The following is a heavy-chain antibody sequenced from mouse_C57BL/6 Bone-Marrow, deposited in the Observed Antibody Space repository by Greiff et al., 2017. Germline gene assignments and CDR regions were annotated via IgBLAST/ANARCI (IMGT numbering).Heavy chain of an antibody. D-gene: IGHD1-1*01. V-gene: IGHV14-3*01. J-gene: IGHJ1*03. Sequence: VQLQQPVAELVRPGASVKLSCTASGFNIKNTYMHWVKQRPEQGLEWIGRIDPANGNTKYAPKFQGKATITADTSSNTAYLQLSSLTSEDTAIYCCARNYGSSYVYFDVWGTGTTVTVSS. CDR2: IDPANGNT. CDR3: ARNYGSSYVYFDV. CDR1: GFNIKNTY.